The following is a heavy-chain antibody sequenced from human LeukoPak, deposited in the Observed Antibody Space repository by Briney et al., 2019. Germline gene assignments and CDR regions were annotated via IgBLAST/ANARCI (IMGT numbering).Heavy chain of an antibody. J-gene: IGHJ4*02. CDR1: GFTFSSYA. V-gene: IGHV3-30*04. D-gene: IGHD2-21*01. CDR3: ARPRTAKIPSALDF. CDR2: ISYDGSNK. Sequence: GGSLRLSCAASGFTFSSYAMHWVRQAPGMGLGWLAVISYDGSNKFYADSVKGRFTISRDDSKNTLYLQMSSLRAEDTAVYSCARPRTAKIPSALDFWGQGTLVTVSS.